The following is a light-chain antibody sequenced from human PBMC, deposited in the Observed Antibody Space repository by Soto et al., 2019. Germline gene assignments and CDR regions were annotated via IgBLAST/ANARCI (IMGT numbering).Light chain of an antibody. CDR3: QQYDTYSPTT. J-gene: IGKJ4*01. CDR1: QSISSW. CDR2: KAS. V-gene: IGKV1-5*03. Sequence: DIQMTQSPSTLSASVGDRVTITCRASQSISSWLAWYQQKPGKAPKLLIYKASSLESGVPSRFSGSGSGTEFTLTISSLQPDDFATYSGQQYDTYSPTTFGGGTKVEIK.